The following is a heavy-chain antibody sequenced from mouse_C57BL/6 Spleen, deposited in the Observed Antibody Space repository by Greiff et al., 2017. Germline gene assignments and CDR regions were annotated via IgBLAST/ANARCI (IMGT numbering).Heavy chain of an antibody. V-gene: IGHV1-59*01. CDR3: ARTAQATLYAMDY. CDR1: GYTFTSYW. Sequence: QVQLQQPGAELVLPGTSVPLSCKASGYTFTSYWLHWVEQMPGQGLAWIGALDPSDSYTNYTQKFKGKATLTVDPSSSTAYMQLSSLTSEDSAVYYCARTAQATLYAMDYCAQGTSVTVSS. D-gene: IGHD3-2*02. CDR2: LDPSDSYT. J-gene: IGHJ4*01.